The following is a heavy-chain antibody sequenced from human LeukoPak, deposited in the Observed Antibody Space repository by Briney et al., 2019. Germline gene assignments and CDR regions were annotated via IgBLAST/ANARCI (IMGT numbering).Heavy chain of an antibody. CDR2: LTSSSDTT. D-gene: IGHD5-18*01. CDR3: AKIQGYYFDY. J-gene: IGHJ4*02. CDR1: GFTFSSYV. Sequence: GGSLRLSCAASGFTFSSYVMSWVRQAPGKGLEWVAALTSSSDTTYYGDSVKGRFTISRDNSKNTLYLQMHSLRAEDTAVYYCAKIQGYYFDYWGQGTLVTVSS. V-gene: IGHV3-23*01.